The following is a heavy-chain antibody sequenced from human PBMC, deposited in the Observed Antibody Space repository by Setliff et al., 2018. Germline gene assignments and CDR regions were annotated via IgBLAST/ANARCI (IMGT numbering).Heavy chain of an antibody. CDR3: ARGGRYSSSWYFTEYFQD. CDR2: INHSGST. Sequence: SETLSLTCAFYRGSFSGYYWAWIRQPPGKGLEWIGEINHSGSTNYNPSLKSRVTISVDTSKNQISLKLSSVTAADTAVYYCARGGRYSSSWYFTEYFQDWGQGTLVTVSS. CDR1: RGSFSGYY. V-gene: IGHV4-34*01. J-gene: IGHJ1*01. D-gene: IGHD6-13*01.